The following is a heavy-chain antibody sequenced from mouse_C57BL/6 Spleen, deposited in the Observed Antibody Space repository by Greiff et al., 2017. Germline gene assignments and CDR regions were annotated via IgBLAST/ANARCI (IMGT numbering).Heavy chain of an antibody. CDR2: IDPENGDT. J-gene: IGHJ4*01. Sequence: VQLQQSGAELVRPGASVKLSCTASGFNIKDDYMHWVKQRPEQGLEWIGWIDPENGDTEYASKFQGKATITADTSSNTAYLQLSSLTSEDTAVYYCTTHYYGSSPLYAMDYWGQGTSVTVSS. CDR3: TTHYYGSSPLYAMDY. V-gene: IGHV14-4*01. D-gene: IGHD1-1*01. CDR1: GFNIKDDY.